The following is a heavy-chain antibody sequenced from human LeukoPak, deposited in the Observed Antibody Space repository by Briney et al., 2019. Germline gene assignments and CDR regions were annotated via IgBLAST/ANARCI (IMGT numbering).Heavy chain of an antibody. J-gene: IGHJ4*02. CDR2: MNPNSGDT. V-gene: IGHV1-8*03. CDR1: GYTFIRYD. D-gene: IGHD3-22*01. Sequence: AASVKVSCKASGYTFIRYDINWVRQATGQGLEWMGCMNPNSGDTGYAQKFQGRVTIARNPSISTASMELSSLRSEDTAVYYCARDGRNYYYDSSGYYAFAYWGQGTLVTVSS. CDR3: ARDGRNYYYDSSGYYAFAY.